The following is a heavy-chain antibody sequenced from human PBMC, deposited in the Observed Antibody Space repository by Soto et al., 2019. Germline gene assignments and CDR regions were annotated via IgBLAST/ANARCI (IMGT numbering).Heavy chain of an antibody. J-gene: IGHJ4*02. CDR3: AIAYSSSPPYYPIGY. CDR2: IIPIFGTV. CDR1: GGTFSSYS. Sequence: QVQLVQSGAEVKKPGSSVKVSCKASGGTFSSYSISWVRQAPGQGLEWMGGIIPIFGTVNYAQKSQGRVKSTAAESTRPAHMELSSVKSADTAVYYCAIAYSSSPPYYPIGYWVQGTLVTVPS. V-gene: IGHV1-69*01. D-gene: IGHD3-22*01.